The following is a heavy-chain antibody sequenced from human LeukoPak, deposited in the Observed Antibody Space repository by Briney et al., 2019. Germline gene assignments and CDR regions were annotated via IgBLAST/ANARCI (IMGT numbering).Heavy chain of an antibody. CDR3: ARRPWGGLDV. V-gene: IGHV4-59*01. CDR2: IYNSGST. D-gene: IGHD1-26*01. J-gene: IGHJ6*02. CDR1: GDSISNYY. Sequence: PSETLSLTCTVSGDSISNYYWNWIRQPPGKGLEWIGYIYNSGSTNYNPSLKSRVTISVDTSKNQFSLNLSSVTAADTAVYFCARRPWGGLDVWGQGTTVIVSS.